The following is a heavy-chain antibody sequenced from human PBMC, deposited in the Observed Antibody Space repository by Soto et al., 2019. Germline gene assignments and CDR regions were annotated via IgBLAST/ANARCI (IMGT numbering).Heavy chain of an antibody. Sequence: QVQVHQWGAGLLKPSETLSLTCSVSGGSFSGYYWSWIRQSPGKGLEWIGEIIHTGSANYNPSLMSRVTMSMDTSKRQFSLNLTSVTAADSAVYYCARLQQHLVPIPWGQGTLVTVSS. D-gene: IGHD6-13*01. J-gene: IGHJ4*02. CDR1: GGSFSGYY. V-gene: IGHV4-34*12. CDR2: IIHTGSA. CDR3: ARLQQHLVPIP.